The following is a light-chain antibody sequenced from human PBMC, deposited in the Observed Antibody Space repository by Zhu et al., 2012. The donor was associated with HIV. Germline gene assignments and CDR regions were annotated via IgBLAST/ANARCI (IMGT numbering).Light chain of an antibody. V-gene: IGKV1-9*01. CDR2: AAS. CDR1: QGISDY. CDR3: QQITSYPLFT. J-gene: IGKJ3*01. Sequence: DIQLTQSPSFLSASVGDRATITCRASQGISDYLAWYQQKPGKAPKLLIYAASTLQSGVPSRFSGSRSQTEFSLTISSLQPEDFATYYCQQITSYPLFTFGPGTKVDIK.